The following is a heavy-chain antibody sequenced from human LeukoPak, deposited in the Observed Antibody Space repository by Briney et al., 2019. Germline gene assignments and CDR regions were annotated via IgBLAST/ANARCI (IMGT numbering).Heavy chain of an antibody. CDR3: ARDRSGTVDY. V-gene: IGHV3-74*01. D-gene: IGHD1-26*01. J-gene: IGHJ4*02. CDR1: GFTFNSYW. Sequence: GGSLRLSCAASGFTFNSYWMHWVRQAPGKGLVWVSRIDSDGTSTSYADSVKGRFTISRDNAKNTLHLQMNSLRAEDTAVYYCARDRSGTVDYWGQGTLVTVSS. CDR2: IDSDGTST.